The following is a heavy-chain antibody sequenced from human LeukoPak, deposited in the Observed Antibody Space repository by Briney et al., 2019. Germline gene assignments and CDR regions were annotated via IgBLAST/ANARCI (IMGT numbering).Heavy chain of an antibody. V-gene: IGHV5-51*01. J-gene: IGHJ3*02. CDR1: GYSFTSYW. CDR2: IYPGDSDT. CDR3: ATNTLFRGIHAFDI. Sequence: GESLKTSCKGSGYSFTSYWIGWVRQMPGKGLEWMGIIYPGDSDTRYSPSFQGQVTISADKSINAAYLQWSSLKASDRPMFYCATNTLFRGIHAFDIWGQGTMVTVSS. D-gene: IGHD3-10*01.